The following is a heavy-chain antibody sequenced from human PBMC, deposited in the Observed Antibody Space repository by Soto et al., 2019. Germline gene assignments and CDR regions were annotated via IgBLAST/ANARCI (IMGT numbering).Heavy chain of an antibody. CDR2: IYYSGIT. Sequence: SATQSLTCPVSGGSIRSDDYYWRWIRPPPGKGLEWIWYIYYSGITDPYRGITIYSPSLKSRVTISGDTSKSQFSLNLTSVTAADTAVYYCAKGGYSGYDLGPEYLASWGQGTLVTVSS. V-gene: IGHV4-61*08. CDR1: GGSIRSDDYY. CDR3: AKGGYSGYDLGPEYLAS. D-gene: IGHD5-12*01. J-gene: IGHJ4*02.